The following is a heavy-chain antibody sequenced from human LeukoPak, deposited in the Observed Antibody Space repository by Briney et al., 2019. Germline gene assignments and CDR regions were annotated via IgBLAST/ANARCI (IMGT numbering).Heavy chain of an antibody. CDR3: AKDMGSSGYYVDY. CDR2: ISGDGGST. J-gene: IGHJ4*02. V-gene: IGHV3-43*02. CDR1: GFTFDDYA. D-gene: IGHD3-22*01. Sequence: GGSLRLSCAASGFTFDDYAMHWVRQAPGKGLEWVSLISGDGGSTYDADSVKGRFTISRDNSKNSLYLQMKSLRTEDTALYYCAKDMGSSGYYVDYWGQGTLVTVSS.